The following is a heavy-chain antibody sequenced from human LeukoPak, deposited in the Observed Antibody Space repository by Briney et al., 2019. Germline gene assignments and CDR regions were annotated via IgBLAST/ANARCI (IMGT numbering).Heavy chain of an antibody. V-gene: IGHV4-30-4*08. D-gene: IGHD6-13*01. J-gene: IGHJ4*02. CDR1: GGSISSSSYY. CDR3: ARGSIAAAGSDY. Sequence: SETLSLTCTVSGGSISSSSYYWSWIRQPPGTGLEWIGYIYYSGSTYYNPSLKSRVTISVDTSKNQFSLKLSSVTAADTAVYYCARGSIAAAGSDYWGQGTLVTVSS. CDR2: IYYSGST.